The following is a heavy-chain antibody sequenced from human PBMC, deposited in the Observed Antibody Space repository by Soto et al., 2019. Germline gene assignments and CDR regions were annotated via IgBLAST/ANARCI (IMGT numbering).Heavy chain of an antibody. CDR1: GYIFTRYW. Sequence: PGESLKISCKGSGYIFTRYWIGWVRQMPGKGLELTGIIYPGDSDTRYSPSFKGQVTISADRSISTAYLQWNSLKASDTAMYYCARHGCGGDCYGHFDYWGQGTQVTVSS. D-gene: IGHD2-21*02. V-gene: IGHV5-51*01. CDR2: IYPGDSDT. J-gene: IGHJ4*02. CDR3: ARHGCGGDCYGHFDY.